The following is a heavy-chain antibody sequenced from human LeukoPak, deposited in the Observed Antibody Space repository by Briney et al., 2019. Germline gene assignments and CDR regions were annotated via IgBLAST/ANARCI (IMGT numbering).Heavy chain of an antibody. D-gene: IGHD2-21*02. CDR3: ARVGGDYEIAY. V-gene: IGHV3-53*01. Sequence: GGSLRLSCAASGFTVNSNYMSWFRQAPGQGLEWVSIIYSGGTTHYADSVKGRFAISRDNTKNTLYLQMDSLRAEDTAVYYCARVGGDYEIAYWGQGTLVTVSS. J-gene: IGHJ4*02. CDR1: GFTVNSNY. CDR2: IYSGGTT.